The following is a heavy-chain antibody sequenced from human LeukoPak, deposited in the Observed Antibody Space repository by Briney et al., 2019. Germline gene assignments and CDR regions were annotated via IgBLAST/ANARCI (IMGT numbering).Heavy chain of an antibody. Sequence: GGSLRLSCAASGFIFSTSSMNWLRQAPGKGLEWVSSISPSSSYIYYADSVKGRFTISRDNAKNSLYLQMNTLRAEDTAVYYCVRDLGVVVPAVPPTTDYWGQGTLVTVSS. J-gene: IGHJ4*02. V-gene: IGHV3-21*01. CDR2: ISPSSSYI. CDR1: GFIFSTSS. D-gene: IGHD2-2*01. CDR3: VRDLGVVVPAVPPTTDY.